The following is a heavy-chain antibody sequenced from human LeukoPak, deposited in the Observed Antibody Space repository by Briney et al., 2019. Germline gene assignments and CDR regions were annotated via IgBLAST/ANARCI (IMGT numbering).Heavy chain of an antibody. V-gene: IGHV3-7*01. J-gene: IGHJ4*02. CDR1: GFTFSSKW. CDR2: IKQDGSEK. Sequence: GGSLRLSCAASGFTFSSKWMSWVRQAPGKGLEWVASIKQDGSEKYYVDSVKGRFTISKDNAKNSLYLQMNSLRVEDTAVYYCARRGFGELSFDYWGQGTLVTVSS. D-gene: IGHD3-10*01. CDR3: ARRGFGELSFDY.